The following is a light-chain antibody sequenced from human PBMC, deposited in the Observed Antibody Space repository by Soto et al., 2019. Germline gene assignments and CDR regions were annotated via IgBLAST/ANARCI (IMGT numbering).Light chain of an antibody. CDR2: EGT. CDR1: SSDVVNDLL. Sequence: QSALTQPASVSGSPGQSITISCTGTSSDVVNDLLVSWYQQQPGKAPKLMIYEGTKRPAGVSDRFSGSKSGNTASLTISGLQPEDEADYYCCSYAGPSTIFGGGTQLTVL. J-gene: IGLJ2*01. CDR3: CSYAGPSTI. V-gene: IGLV2-23*01.